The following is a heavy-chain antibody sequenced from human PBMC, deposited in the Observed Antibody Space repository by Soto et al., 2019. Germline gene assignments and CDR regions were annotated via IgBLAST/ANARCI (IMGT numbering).Heavy chain of an antibody. V-gene: IGHV1-3*01. CDR1: GYTFTSYA. J-gene: IGHJ5*02. Sequence: ASVKVSCKASGYTFTSYAMHWVRQAPGQRLEWMGWINAGNGNTKYSQKFQGRVTITRDTSASTAYMELSSLRSEDTAVYYCARGGGGIVVVVAATHHNWFDPWGQGTLVTAPQ. CDR2: INAGNGNT. CDR3: ARGGGGIVVVVAATHHNWFDP. D-gene: IGHD2-15*01.